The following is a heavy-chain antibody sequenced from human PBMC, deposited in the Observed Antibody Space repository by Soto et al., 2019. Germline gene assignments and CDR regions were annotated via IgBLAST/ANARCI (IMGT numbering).Heavy chain of an antibody. CDR2: IIPIPGTA. Sequence: QVQLVQSGAEVKKPGSSVKVSCKASGGTFGSYAISWVRQAPGQVLEWMGGIIPIPGTANYAQKFQGRVTIAADESKSTAYMELSSLRSEDTAVYYCARAQGSSTSLEIYYYYYCGMDVWGQGTTVTVSS. CDR3: ARAQGSSTSLEIYYYYYCGMDV. V-gene: IGHV1-69*01. CDR1: GGTFGSYA. J-gene: IGHJ6*02. D-gene: IGHD2-2*01.